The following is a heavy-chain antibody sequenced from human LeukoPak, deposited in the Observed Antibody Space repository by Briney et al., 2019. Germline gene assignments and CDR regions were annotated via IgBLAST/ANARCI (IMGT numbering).Heavy chain of an antibody. CDR1: GGSISSYY. V-gene: IGHV4-59*01. CDR2: IYYSGST. Sequence: SETLPLTCTVPGGSISSYYWSWIRQPPGKGLEWIGYIYYSGSTNYNPSLKSRVTISVDTSKNQFSLKLSSVTAADTAVYYCARVGYDILTGYYIPDVWGQGTTVTVSS. J-gene: IGHJ6*02. D-gene: IGHD3-9*01. CDR3: ARVGYDILTGYYIPDV.